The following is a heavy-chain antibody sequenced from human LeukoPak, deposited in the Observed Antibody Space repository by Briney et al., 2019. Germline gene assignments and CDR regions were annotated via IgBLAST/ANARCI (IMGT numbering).Heavy chain of an antibody. V-gene: IGHV4-30-2*01. CDR3: ARTYYDFWSGYYPSDAFDI. D-gene: IGHD3-3*01. CDR2: INHSGST. J-gene: IGHJ3*02. CDR1: GGSISSGGYY. Sequence: SQTLSLTCTVSGGSISSGGYYWSWIRQPPGKGLEWIGEINHSGSTNYNPSLKSRVTISVDTSKNQFSLKLSSVTAADTAVYYCARTYYDFWSGYYPSDAFDIWGQGTMVTVSS.